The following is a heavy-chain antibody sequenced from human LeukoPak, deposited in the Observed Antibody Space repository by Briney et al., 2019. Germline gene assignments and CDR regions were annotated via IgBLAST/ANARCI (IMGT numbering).Heavy chain of an antibody. V-gene: IGHV3-21*01. CDR2: ISSSSSYI. CDR3: ARDTRYSGYFEY. J-gene: IGHJ4*02. Sequence: PGGSLRLSCAASGFTFSNAWMNWVRQAPGKGLEWVSSISSSSSYIYYADSVKGRFTISRDNAKNSLYLQMNSLRAEDTAVYYCARDTRYSGYFEYWGQGTLVTVSS. D-gene: IGHD5-12*01. CDR1: GFTFSNAW.